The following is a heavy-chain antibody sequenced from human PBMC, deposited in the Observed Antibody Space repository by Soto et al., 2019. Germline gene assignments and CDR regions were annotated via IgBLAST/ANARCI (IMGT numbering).Heavy chain of an antibody. CDR3: AREAKLELRAAFDI. D-gene: IGHD1-7*01. Sequence: QVQLVESGGGVVQPGRSLRLSCAASGFTFSSYAMHWVLQAPGKGLEWVAVISYDGSNKYYADSVKGRFTISRDNSKNTLYLQMNSLRAEDTAVYYCAREAKLELRAAFDIWGQGTMVTVSS. CDR2: ISYDGSNK. V-gene: IGHV3-30-3*01. CDR1: GFTFSSYA. J-gene: IGHJ3*02.